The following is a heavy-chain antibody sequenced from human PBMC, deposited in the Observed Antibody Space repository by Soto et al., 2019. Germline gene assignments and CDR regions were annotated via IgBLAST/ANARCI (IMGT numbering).Heavy chain of an antibody. CDR1: GGSISSYY. CDR3: ARRHVLVVGATRGDAFDL. J-gene: IGHJ3*01. V-gene: IGHV4-4*08. CDR2: IYSSGNT. Sequence: QVQLQESGPGLVKPSETLSLTCTVSGGSISSYYWTWIRQPPGEGLEWIGYIYSSGNTNYNPSLKSRLNISLDTSKSQFSLRLSSVTASDTAIYYCARRHVLVVGATRGDAFDLWGQGTAVTVSS. D-gene: IGHD2-15*01.